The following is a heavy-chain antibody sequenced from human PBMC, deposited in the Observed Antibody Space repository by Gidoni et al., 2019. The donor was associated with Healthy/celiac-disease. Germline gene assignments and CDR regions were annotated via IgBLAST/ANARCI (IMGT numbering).Heavy chain of an antibody. CDR2: IKSKTDGGTT. Sequence: EVQLVESGGGLVKPGGSLRLSCAASGFTFSNAWMSWVRQAPGKGLELVGRIKSKTDGGTTDYAAPVKGRFTISRDDSKNTLYLQMNSLKTEDTAVYYCTTDREQQLVRDNWFDPWGQGTLVTVSS. CDR3: TTDREQQLVRDNWFDP. CDR1: GFTFSNAW. D-gene: IGHD6-13*01. V-gene: IGHV3-15*01. J-gene: IGHJ5*02.